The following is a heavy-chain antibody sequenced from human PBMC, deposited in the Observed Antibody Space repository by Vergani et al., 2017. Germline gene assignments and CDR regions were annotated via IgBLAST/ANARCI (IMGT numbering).Heavy chain of an antibody. CDR3: AASYYDSSGYYYGAAAFDI. J-gene: IGHJ3*02. Sequence: EVQLVQSGAEVKKPGESLRISCKGSGYSFTSYWISWVRQMPGKGLEWMGRIDPSDSYTNYSPSFQGHVTISADKSISTAYLQWSSLKASDTAMYYCAASYYDSSGYYYGAAAFDIWGQGTMVTVSS. CDR2: IDPSDSYT. V-gene: IGHV5-10-1*01. CDR1: GYSFTSYW. D-gene: IGHD3-22*01.